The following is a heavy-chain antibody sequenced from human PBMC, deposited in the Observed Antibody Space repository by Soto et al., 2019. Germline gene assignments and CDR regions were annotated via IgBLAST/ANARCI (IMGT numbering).Heavy chain of an antibody. CDR2: ISYSGNDY. CDR1: GFTFSNYG. D-gene: IGHD6-6*01. CDR3: AKDLTSRSSDYYFDY. V-gene: IGHV3-30*18. Sequence: GGSLRLSCAAFGFTFSNYGIHWVRQAPGKGLEWVAVISYSGNDYHYADSVKGRFTISRDNSKNTLYLQMNSLRAEDTAVYYCAKDLTSRSSDYYFDYWGQGTLVTVSS. J-gene: IGHJ4*02.